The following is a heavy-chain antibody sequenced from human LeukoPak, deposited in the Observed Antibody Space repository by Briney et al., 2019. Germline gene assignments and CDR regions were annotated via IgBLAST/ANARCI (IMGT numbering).Heavy chain of an antibody. V-gene: IGHV3-21*01. CDR3: ASPLTPYYYDSQYDY. CDR1: GFTFSSYS. Sequence: GGSLRLSCAASGFTFSSYSMNWVRQAPGKGLEWVSSISSSSYIYYADSVKGRFTISRDNAKNSLYLQMNSLRAEDTAVYYCASPLTPYYYDSQYDYWGQGTLVTVSS. CDR2: ISSSSYI. J-gene: IGHJ4*02. D-gene: IGHD3-22*01.